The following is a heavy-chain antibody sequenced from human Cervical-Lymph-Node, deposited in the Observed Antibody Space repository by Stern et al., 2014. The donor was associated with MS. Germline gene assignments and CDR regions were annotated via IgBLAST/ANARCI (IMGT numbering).Heavy chain of an antibody. CDR3: ATDRGVK. V-gene: IGHV1-24*01. D-gene: IGHD3-10*01. CDR1: GHTLTELF. CDR2: FDPEDGET. Sequence: QVQLVQSGAEVKEAGASVKVSCKVSGHTLTELFIHWVRQAPGKGLEWMGGFDPEDGETIYAKKFQGRVPMTEDTSTDIAYMTLTALRSEDTAVYYCATDRGVKWGPGTLVTVSS. J-gene: IGHJ4*02.